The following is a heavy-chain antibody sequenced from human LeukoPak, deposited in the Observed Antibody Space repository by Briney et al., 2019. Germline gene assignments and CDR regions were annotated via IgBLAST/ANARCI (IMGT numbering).Heavy chain of an antibody. Sequence: PSETLSLTCTVSGGSISSYYWSWIRQPPGKGLEWIGYIYYSGSTNYNPPLKSRVTISVDTSKNQFSLKLSSVTAADTAVYYCARSPPTVTTSENYYYYGMDVWGQGTTVTVSS. V-gene: IGHV4-59*01. CDR1: GGSISSYY. J-gene: IGHJ6*02. D-gene: IGHD4-17*01. CDR3: ARSPPTVTTSENYYYYGMDV. CDR2: IYYSGST.